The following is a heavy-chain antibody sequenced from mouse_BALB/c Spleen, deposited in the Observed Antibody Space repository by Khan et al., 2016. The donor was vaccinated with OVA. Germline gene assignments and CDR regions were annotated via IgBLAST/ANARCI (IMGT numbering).Heavy chain of an antibody. CDR1: GDSITSGF. CDR2: VTYSGNT. D-gene: IGHD1-1*01. Sequence: EVQLQESGPSLVKPSQTLSLTCSVTGDSITSGFWNWIRKFPGNKFEYMGYVTYSGNTYYNPSLKSRISITRDTSKSQHYLQLNSVTTEDTATYFCARSYGSWAMDYWGQGTSVTVSS. CDR3: ARSYGSWAMDY. J-gene: IGHJ4*01. V-gene: IGHV3-8*02.